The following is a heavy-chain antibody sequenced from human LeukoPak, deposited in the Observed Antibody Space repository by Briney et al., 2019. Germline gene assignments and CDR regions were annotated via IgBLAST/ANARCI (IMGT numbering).Heavy chain of an antibody. J-gene: IGHJ4*02. D-gene: IGHD2-15*01. Sequence: SETLSLTCTASGGSISSYYGRWIRQPPGKRLEWFGYIYYTGGTNYNPSLKSRVTISVDTSKNQFSLRLSSVTAADTAVYYCARGRLPTIDRNFDYWGQGTLVTVSS. CDR2: IYYTGGT. V-gene: IGHV4-59*08. CDR1: GGSISSYY. CDR3: ARGRLPTIDRNFDY.